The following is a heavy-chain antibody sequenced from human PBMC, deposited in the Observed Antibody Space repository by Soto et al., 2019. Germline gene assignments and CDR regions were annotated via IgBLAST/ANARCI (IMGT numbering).Heavy chain of an antibody. CDR3: ASLPFLDSSGYYPDAFDI. Sequence: PGGSLRLSCAASGFTFSSYAMSWVRQAPGKGLEWVSAISGSGGSTYYADSVKGRFTISRDNSKNTLYLQMNSLRAEDTAVYYCASLPFLDSSGYYPDAFDIWGQGTMVTVSS. V-gene: IGHV3-23*01. CDR2: ISGSGGST. J-gene: IGHJ3*02. D-gene: IGHD3-22*01. CDR1: GFTFSSYA.